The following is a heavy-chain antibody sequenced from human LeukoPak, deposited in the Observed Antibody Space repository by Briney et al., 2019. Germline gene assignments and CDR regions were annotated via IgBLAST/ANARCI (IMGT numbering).Heavy chain of an antibody. J-gene: IGHJ5*02. V-gene: IGHV3-74*01. CDR3: AGDYYDSSGYRTPNWFDP. CDR1: GFTFSSYW. Sequence: PGGSLRLSCAASGFTFSSYWMHWVRQAPGKGLVWVSRINSDGSSTSYADSVKGRFTISRDNAKNTLYLQMNSLRAEDTAVYYCAGDYYDSSGYRTPNWFDPWGQGTLVTVSS. D-gene: IGHD3-22*01. CDR2: INSDGSST.